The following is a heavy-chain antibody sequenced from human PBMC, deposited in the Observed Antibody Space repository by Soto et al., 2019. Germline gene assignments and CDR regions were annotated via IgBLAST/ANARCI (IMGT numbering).Heavy chain of an antibody. D-gene: IGHD6-13*01. CDR1: GFTFDDYA. J-gene: IGHJ4*02. V-gene: IGHV3-9*03. CDR3: AKVLPIAAAGTVPFDY. CDR2: ISWNSGSI. Sequence: GGSLRLSCAASGFTFDDYAMHWVRQAPGKGLERVSGISWNSGSIGYADYVKGRFTISRDNAKNSLYLQMNSLRAEDMPFFYCAKVLPIAAAGTVPFDYWGQGTLVTVS.